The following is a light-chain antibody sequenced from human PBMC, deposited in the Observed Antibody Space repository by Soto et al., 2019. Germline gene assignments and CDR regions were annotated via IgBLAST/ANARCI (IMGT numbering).Light chain of an antibody. CDR3: QSFDSSLNGWV. J-gene: IGLJ3*02. CDR1: SSNIGAGHD. CDR2: GNT. V-gene: IGLV1-40*01. Sequence: QPVLTQPPSVSGAPGQRVTISCTGSSSNIGAGHDVRWYQQVPGTAPKLLVSGNTNRPSGVPDRFSGSNSGTSASLAITGLQAEDEADYYCQSFDSSLNGWVFGGGTKVTVL.